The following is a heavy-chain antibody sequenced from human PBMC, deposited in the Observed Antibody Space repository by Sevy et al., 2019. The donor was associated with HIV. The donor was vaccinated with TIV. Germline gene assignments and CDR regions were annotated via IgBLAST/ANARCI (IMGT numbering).Heavy chain of an antibody. J-gene: IGHJ4*02. V-gene: IGHV3-66*02. CDR1: GFTVNDKY. D-gene: IGHD6-19*01. CDR2: IFSSGST. CDR3: VSLFLSYRSGWSYFDY. Sequence: GGSLRLSCAISGFTVNDKYIIWVRQAPGKGLEWVSVIFSSGSTYYADSAKGRFTISRDNSKNTVYLQMSSLRAEDTDVYYCVSLFLSYRSGWSYFDYWGQGTLVTVSS.